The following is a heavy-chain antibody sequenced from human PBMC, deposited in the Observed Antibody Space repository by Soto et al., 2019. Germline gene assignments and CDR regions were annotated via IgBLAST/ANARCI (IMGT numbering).Heavy chain of an antibody. J-gene: IGHJ6*02. V-gene: IGHV3-23*01. CDR3: AKDKRYCTSTTCSYYGMDV. Sequence: EVQLLESGGDLGQPGGSLRLSCVASGFTFSDYTMTWVRQAPGKGLEWVSSITGSGASTFYADSVKGRFTISRDNSKNTLYLQMNSLRAEDTALYYCAKDKRYCTSTTCSYYGMDVWGRGTTVTVSS. CDR1: GFTFSDYT. D-gene: IGHD2-2*01. CDR2: ITGSGAST.